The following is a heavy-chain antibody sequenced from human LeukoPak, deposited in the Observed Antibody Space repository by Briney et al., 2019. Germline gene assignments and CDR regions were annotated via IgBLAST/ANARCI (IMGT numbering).Heavy chain of an antibody. V-gene: IGHV3-21*01. J-gene: IGHJ4*02. CDR2: ISSSSYI. D-gene: IGHD6-19*01. CDR3: ARPAVAGGLYYFDY. Sequence: GGSLRLSCAASGFTFSSYSMNWVRQAPGKGLEWVSSISSSSYIYYADSVKGRFTISRDNAKNSLYLQMNSLRAEDTAVYYCARPAVAGGLYYFDYWGQGTLVTVSS. CDR1: GFTFSSYS.